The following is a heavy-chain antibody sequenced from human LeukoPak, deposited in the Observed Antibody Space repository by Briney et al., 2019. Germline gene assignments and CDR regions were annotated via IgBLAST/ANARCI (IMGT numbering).Heavy chain of an antibody. CDR1: GYTFTSYG. CDR2: ISAYNDNT. J-gene: IGHJ3*02. D-gene: IGHD2-2*01. Sequence: GASVKVSCKASGYTFTSYGISWVRQAPGQGLEWMGWISAYNDNTNYAQKLQGRVTMTTGTSTSTAYMELRSLRSDDTAVYYCARDCSSTSCYAGDAFDIWGQGTMVTVSS. V-gene: IGHV1-18*01. CDR3: ARDCSSTSCYAGDAFDI.